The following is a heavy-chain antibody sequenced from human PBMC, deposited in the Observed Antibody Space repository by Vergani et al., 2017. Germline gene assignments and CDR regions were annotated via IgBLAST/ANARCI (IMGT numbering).Heavy chain of an antibody. J-gene: IGHJ3*02. CDR1: GYTFTSYY. CDR3: ARDLGDCSGGSCYEGAFDI. CDR2: INPSGGST. V-gene: IGHV1-46*01. D-gene: IGHD2-15*01. Sequence: VQLLESGAEVKKPGASVKVSCKASGYTFTSYYMHWVRQAPGQGLEWMGIINPSGGSTSYAQKFQGRVTMTRDTSTSTVYMELSSLRSEDTAVYYCARDLGDCSGGSCYEGAFDIWGQGTMVTVSS.